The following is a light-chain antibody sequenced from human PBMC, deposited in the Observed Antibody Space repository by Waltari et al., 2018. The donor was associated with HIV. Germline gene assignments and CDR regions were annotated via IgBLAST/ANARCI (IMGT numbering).Light chain of an antibody. CDR1: SSNLGRTY. J-gene: IGLJ1*01. Sequence: QSVLTQPPSASGTHGQRVTIPSSGRSSNLGRTYVYWYQQLPGPAPKLLIYRNNQRPSGVPDRFSGSKSGTSASVAISGLRSEDEADYYCAAWDDSHYVFGTGTKVTVL. CDR2: RNN. V-gene: IGLV1-47*01. CDR3: AAWDDSHYV.